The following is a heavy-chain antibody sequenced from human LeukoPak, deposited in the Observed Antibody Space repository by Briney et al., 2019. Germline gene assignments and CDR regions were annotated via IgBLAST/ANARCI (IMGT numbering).Heavy chain of an antibody. J-gene: IGHJ5*02. CDR2: ISCYNGYT. D-gene: IGHD3-10*01. Sequence: GASVKVSCKASGYTFTSYGINWVRQAPGQGLEWMGRISCYNGYTKYAQMFQGRVTMTTDTSTSTAYMELRSLTSDDTAVYYCARDGNDSGSYSHNWFDPWGQGTLVTVSS. CDR3: ARDGNDSGSYSHNWFDP. V-gene: IGHV1-18*01. CDR1: GYTFTSYG.